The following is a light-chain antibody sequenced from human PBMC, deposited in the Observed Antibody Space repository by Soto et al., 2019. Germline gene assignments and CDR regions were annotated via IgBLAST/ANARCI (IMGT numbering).Light chain of an antibody. CDR2: AAS. CDR3: QQSNNCPPYT. V-gene: IGKV1-39*01. Sequence: DIQMTQSPSSLSASVGDRATISCRASQSISSYLNWYQQKPGKAPRLLIYAASSLQSGIPARFSGSGSGTDFTLTISSLQPEAFAAYYCQQSNNCPPYTFGQGTKLEIK. CDR1: QSISSY. J-gene: IGKJ2*01.